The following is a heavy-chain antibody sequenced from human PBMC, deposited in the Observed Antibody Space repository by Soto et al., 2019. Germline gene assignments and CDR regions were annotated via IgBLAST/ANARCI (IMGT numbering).Heavy chain of an antibody. D-gene: IGHD4-4*01. CDR3: ARGPVTQTSFIDH. CDR2: ISYDGGNQ. Sequence: GGSLRLSCEASGFTFSSYPMHWVRQAPGKGLEWVTVISYDGGNQYYADSVKGRFTISRDNSKDTLYLQMHSLRSDDTAVYFCARGPVTQTSFIDHWGQGTLVTVSS. V-gene: IGHV3-30-3*01. CDR1: GFTFSSYP. J-gene: IGHJ4*02.